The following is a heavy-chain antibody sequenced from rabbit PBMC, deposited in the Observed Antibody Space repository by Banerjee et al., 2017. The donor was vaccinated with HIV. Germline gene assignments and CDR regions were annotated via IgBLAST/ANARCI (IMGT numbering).Heavy chain of an antibody. CDR2: IYAGSSGST. CDR3: ARGVGSYLAYGMDL. V-gene: IGHV1S40*01. D-gene: IGHD8-1*01. Sequence: QSLEESGGDLVKPGASLTLTCKASGFDFSSSYWICWVRQAPGKGLEWIGCIYAGSSGSTYYASWAKGRFTISKTSSTTVTLQMTSLTAADTATYFCARGVGSYLAYGMDLWGQGTLVTVS. J-gene: IGHJ3*01. CDR1: GFDFSSSYW.